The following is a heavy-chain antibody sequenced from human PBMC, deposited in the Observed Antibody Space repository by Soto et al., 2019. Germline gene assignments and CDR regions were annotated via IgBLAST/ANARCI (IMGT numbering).Heavy chain of an antibody. CDR1: GYTFGTYG. D-gene: IGHD1-7*01. CDR2: ISGHNGVT. V-gene: IGHV1-18*01. J-gene: IGHJ4*02. CDR3: ARDRQNYGTFDY. Sequence: QVQLVQSGGEVKKPGASVKVSCKAAGYTFGTYGISWVRQAPGHGLEWMGWISGHNGVTNNARKFQDRVTMTTDTSTSTAYMELRSLRSDDTAMYYRARDRQNYGTFDYWGQGTLVTVSS.